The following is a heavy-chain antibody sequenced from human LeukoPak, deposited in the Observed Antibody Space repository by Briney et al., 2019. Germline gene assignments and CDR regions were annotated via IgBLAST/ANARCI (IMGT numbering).Heavy chain of an antibody. CDR2: IYSGGST. J-gene: IGHJ4*02. V-gene: IGHV3-53*01. CDR1: GFTVSSNY. CDR3: ARDLSGVGSFDY. Sequence: GGSLRLSRAASGFTVSSNYMSWVRQAPGKGLEWVSVIYSGGSTYYADSVKGRFTISRDNSKNTLYLQMNSLRAEDTAVYYCARDLSGVGSFDYWGQGTLVTVSS. D-gene: IGHD1-26*01.